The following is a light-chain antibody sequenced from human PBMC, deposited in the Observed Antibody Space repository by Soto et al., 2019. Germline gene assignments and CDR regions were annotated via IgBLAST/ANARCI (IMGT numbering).Light chain of an antibody. J-gene: IGKJ5*01. V-gene: IGKV3D-20*02. CDR3: QQRSNWPPIT. CDR2: DAD. CDR1: HSVSSTF. Sequence: MVLTQSPGTLSLYPVETATRTWSSSHSVSSTFLAWYQQKPGQAPTLLIYDADTRATGIPDRFSGSGSGTDFTLTISSLEPEDAAVYYCQQRSNWPPITFGQGTRLEI.